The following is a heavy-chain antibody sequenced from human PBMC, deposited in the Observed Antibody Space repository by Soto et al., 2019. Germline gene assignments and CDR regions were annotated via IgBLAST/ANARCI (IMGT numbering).Heavy chain of an antibody. D-gene: IGHD3-3*01. CDR3: AKDLLYYDFYFYFDY. CDR1: GFTFSSYA. CDR2: ISGSGGST. V-gene: IGHV3-23*01. J-gene: IGHJ4*02. Sequence: GGSLRLSCAASGFTFSSYAMSWVRQAPGKGLEWVSAISGSGGSTYYADSVKGRFTISRDNSKNTLYLQMNSLRAEGTAVYYCAKDLLYYDFYFYFDYWGQGTLVTVSS.